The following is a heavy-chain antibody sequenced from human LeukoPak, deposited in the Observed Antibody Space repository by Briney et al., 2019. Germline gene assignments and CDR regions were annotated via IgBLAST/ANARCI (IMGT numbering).Heavy chain of an antibody. CDR2: INHSGST. V-gene: IGHV4-34*01. CDR3: ARGFNSSSWYTPFDY. D-gene: IGHD6-13*01. Sequence: SETLSLTCAVYGGSFSGYYWSWIRQPPGKGLEWIGEINHSGSTNYNPSLKSRVTISVDTSKNQFSLKLSSVTAADTAVYYCARGFNSSSWYTPFDYWGQGTLVTVSS. J-gene: IGHJ4*02. CDR1: GGSFSGYY.